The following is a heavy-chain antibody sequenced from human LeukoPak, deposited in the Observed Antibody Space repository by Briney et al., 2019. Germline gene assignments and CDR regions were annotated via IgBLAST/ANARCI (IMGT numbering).Heavy chain of an antibody. CDR1: GFTFSSYA. J-gene: IGHJ4*02. D-gene: IGHD3-9*01. V-gene: IGHV3-30-3*01. CDR2: ISYDGSNK. CDR3: ASHYDILTGYFPFDY. Sequence: SGGSLRLSCAASGFTFSSYAMHWVRQAPGKGLEWVAVISYDGSNKYYADSVKGRFTISRDNSKNTLYLQMNSLRAEDTAVYYCASHYDILTGYFPFDYWGQGTLVTVSS.